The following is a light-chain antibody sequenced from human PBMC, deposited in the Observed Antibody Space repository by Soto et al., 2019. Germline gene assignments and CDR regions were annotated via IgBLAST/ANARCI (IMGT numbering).Light chain of an antibody. CDR1: QGISAW. J-gene: IGKJ2*01. V-gene: IGKV1-12*01. CDR3: HKSYRFPYT. CDR2: DTS. Sequence: DIQMTQSPSFVAASVGDRVTITGRASQGISAWLAWYQQQPGEAPKLLIYDTSILQRGVPSRFSGSGSGIDFTLTIGDLQPEDFATYYCHKSYRFPYTFGQGTKLEIK.